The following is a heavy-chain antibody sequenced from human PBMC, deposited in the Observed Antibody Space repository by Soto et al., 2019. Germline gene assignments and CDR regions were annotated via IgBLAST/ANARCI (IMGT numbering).Heavy chain of an antibody. CDR1: GGTFSSYA. V-gene: IGHV1-69*13. CDR2: IIPIFGTA. Sequence: GASVKVSCKASGGTFSSYAISWVRQAPGQGLEWMGGIIPIFGTANYAQKFQGRVTITADESTSTAYMELSSLRSEDTAVYYCARAIPTPTSIAAPGSRRASFYYYYGMDVWGQGTTVTVSS. D-gene: IGHD6-6*01. J-gene: IGHJ6*02. CDR3: ARAIPTPTSIAAPGSRRASFYYYYGMDV.